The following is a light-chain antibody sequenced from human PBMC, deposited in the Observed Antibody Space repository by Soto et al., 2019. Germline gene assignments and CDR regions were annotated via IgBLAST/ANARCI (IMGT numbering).Light chain of an antibody. V-gene: IGKV1-5*01. J-gene: IGKJ5*01. CDR3: QQYNSYRIT. CDR1: QSISSW. CDR2: DAS. Sequence: DIQMTQSPSTLSASVGDRVTITCRASQSISSWLAWYQQKPGKAPNLLIFDASSLESGVPSRFSGSGSGTDFTLTISSLQPDDFATYYCQQYNSYRITFGQGTRLEIK.